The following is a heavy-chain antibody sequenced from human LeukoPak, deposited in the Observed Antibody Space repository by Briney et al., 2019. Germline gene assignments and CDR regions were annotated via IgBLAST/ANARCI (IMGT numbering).Heavy chain of an antibody. CDR1: GYTFTSYG. V-gene: IGHV1-18*01. CDR3: ARDLFPYSSSWDREIFDY. D-gene: IGHD6-13*01. CDR2: ISAYNGNT. Sequence: ASVKVSCKASGYTFTSYGISWVRQAPGQGLEWMGWISAYNGNTNYAQKLQGRVTMTTDTSTSTAYMELRSLRSDDTAVYYCARDLFPYSSSWDREIFDYWGQGTLVTVSS. J-gene: IGHJ4*02.